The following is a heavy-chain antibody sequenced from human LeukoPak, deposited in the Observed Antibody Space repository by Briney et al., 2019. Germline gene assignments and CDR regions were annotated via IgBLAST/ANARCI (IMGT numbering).Heavy chain of an antibody. CDR2: ISYFGTDK. CDR3: AREFTALDY. J-gene: IGHJ4*02. Sequence: HPGRSLRHSCAASGFTFNSYTMHWVRQAPGKGLDWVALISYFGTDKYYADSVKGRFTISRDNSENILFLQMNSLRPEDTAVYYCAREFTALDYWGQGTLVTVSS. D-gene: IGHD3-16*01. CDR1: GFTFNSYT. V-gene: IGHV3-30-3*01.